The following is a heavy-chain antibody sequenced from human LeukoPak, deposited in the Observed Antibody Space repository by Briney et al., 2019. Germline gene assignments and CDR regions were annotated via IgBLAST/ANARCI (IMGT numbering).Heavy chain of an antibody. J-gene: IGHJ3*02. D-gene: IGHD6-19*01. V-gene: IGHV3-30*02. CDR2: IRYDGSNK. CDR1: GFTFSSYG. CDR3: AKPYSSGWYGEDAFDI. Sequence: GGSLRLSCAASGFTFSSYGMHWVRQAPGKGLEWVAFIRYDGSNKYYADSVKGRFTISRDNSKNTLYLQMNSLRAEDTAVYYCAKPYSSGWYGEDAFDIWGQGTMVTVSS.